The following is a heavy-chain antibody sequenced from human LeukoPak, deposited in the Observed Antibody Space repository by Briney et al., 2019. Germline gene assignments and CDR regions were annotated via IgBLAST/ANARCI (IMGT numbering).Heavy chain of an antibody. CDR2: IWYDGSDK. CDR3: ARDQGAG. V-gene: IGHV3-33*01. J-gene: IGHJ4*02. Sequence: GGSLRLSCAASGFTFSSNGMHWVRQAPGKGLEWVAVIWYDGSDKYYADSVKGRSTISRDNSKNTVYLQMNSLRAEDTAVYYCARDQGAGWGQGTLVTVSS. CDR1: GFTFSSNG.